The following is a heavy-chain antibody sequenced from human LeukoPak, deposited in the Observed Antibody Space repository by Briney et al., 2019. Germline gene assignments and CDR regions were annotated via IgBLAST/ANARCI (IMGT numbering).Heavy chain of an antibody. CDR2: INNSGST. CDR3: ARGRRYSYGPNDY. J-gene: IGHJ4*02. Sequence: SETLSLTCPVYGGSFSGYYWSWIRQPPGKGLEWIGEINNSGSTNYNPSLKSRVTISVDTSKNQFSLKLSSVTAADTAVYYCARGRRYSYGPNDYWGQGTLVTVSS. CDR1: GGSFSGYY. D-gene: IGHD5-18*01. V-gene: IGHV4-34*01.